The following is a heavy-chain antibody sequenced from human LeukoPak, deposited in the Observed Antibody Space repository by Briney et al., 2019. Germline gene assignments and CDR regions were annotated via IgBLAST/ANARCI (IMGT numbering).Heavy chain of an antibody. Sequence: SETLSLTCTVSGGSITSSSYYWGWIRQPPGKGLQWIGSFYYSGSTYYNPSLKSRVTISVDTSKNQFSLKLSSVTAADTAVYYCASIAAAGMAASWVDYWGQGTLVTVSS. V-gene: IGHV4-39*07. J-gene: IGHJ4*02. CDR2: FYYSGST. CDR1: GGSITSSSYY. D-gene: IGHD6-13*01. CDR3: ASIAAAGMAASWVDY.